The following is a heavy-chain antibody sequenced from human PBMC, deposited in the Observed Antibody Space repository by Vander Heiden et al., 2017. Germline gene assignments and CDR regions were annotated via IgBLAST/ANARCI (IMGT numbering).Heavy chain of an antibody. J-gene: IGHJ1*01. CDR2: ISAYNGNT. Sequence: QVQLVQSGAEVKKPGASVKVSCKSSGYTFTSYGISWVRQSPGRGLEWMGWISAYNGNTNYAQKRQGRVTMTTDTSTSTAYMELRSLRADDTAVYYCATSGIAVAGTLYFQHWGQGTLVTVSS. V-gene: IGHV1-18*01. CDR3: ATSGIAVAGTLYFQH. CDR1: GYTFTSYG. D-gene: IGHD6-19*01.